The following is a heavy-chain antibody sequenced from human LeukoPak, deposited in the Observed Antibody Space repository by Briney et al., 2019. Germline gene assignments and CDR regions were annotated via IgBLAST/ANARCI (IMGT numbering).Heavy chain of an antibody. Sequence: SETLSLTCTVSGGSISSYYWSWIRQPPGKELGGIGYFYTSGSTNYNPSLKSRVTISVDTSKNQFSLKLSSVTAADTAVYYCATSIAARPNYYYYYYMDVWGKGTTVTVSS. J-gene: IGHJ6*03. CDR1: GGSISSYY. V-gene: IGHV4-4*09. CDR2: FYTSGST. D-gene: IGHD6-6*01. CDR3: ATSIAARPNYYYYYYMDV.